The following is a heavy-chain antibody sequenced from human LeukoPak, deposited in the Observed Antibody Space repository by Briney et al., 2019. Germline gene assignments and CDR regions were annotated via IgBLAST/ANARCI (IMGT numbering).Heavy chain of an antibody. V-gene: IGHV4-34*01. Sequence: SETLSLTXAVYGGSFSGYYWSWIRQPPGKGVEWIGEINHSGSTNYNPSLKSRVTISVDTSKNQFSLKLSSVTAADTAVYYCLLNYDILTGYYTDYWGQGTLVTVSS. J-gene: IGHJ4*02. CDR1: GGSFSGYY. CDR2: INHSGST. CDR3: LLNYDILTGYYTDY. D-gene: IGHD3-9*01.